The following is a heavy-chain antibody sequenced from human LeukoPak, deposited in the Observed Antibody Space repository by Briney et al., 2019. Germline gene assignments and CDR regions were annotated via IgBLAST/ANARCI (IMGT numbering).Heavy chain of an antibody. V-gene: IGHV5-51*01. Sequence: GESLKISCKGSGYSFTSYWIGWVRQMPGKGLEWMGIIYPGDSHTRYSPSFQGQVTISADKSISTAYLQWSSLKASDTAMYYCARQGAAGKYYYYYMDVWGKGTTVTVSS. CDR2: IYPGDSHT. D-gene: IGHD6-13*01. CDR3: ARQGAAGKYYYYYMDV. CDR1: GYSFTSYW. J-gene: IGHJ6*03.